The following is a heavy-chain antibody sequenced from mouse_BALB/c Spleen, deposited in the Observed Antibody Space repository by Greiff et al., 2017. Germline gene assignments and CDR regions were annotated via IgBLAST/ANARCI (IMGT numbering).Heavy chain of an antibody. D-gene: IGHD1-1*01. CDR3: ARGSYYYGRGYYFDY. J-gene: IGHJ2*01. CDR1: GFTFSSYG. V-gene: IGHV5-6-3*01. Sequence: EVKLMESGGGLVQPGGSLKLSCAASGFTFSSYGMSWVRQTPDKRLELVATINSNGGSTYYPDSVKGRFTISRDNAKNTLYLQMSSLKSEDTAMYYCARGSYYYGRGYYFDYWGQGTTLTVSS. CDR2: INSNGGST.